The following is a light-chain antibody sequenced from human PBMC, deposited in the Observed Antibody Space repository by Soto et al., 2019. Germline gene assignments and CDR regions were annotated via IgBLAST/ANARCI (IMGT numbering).Light chain of an antibody. J-gene: IGKJ1*01. Sequence: DIQMTQSPSSLSASVGDRVTITCRASQSISSYLNWYQQKPGKAPKLLIYAASSLQSGVPSRFSGSGSGTDFTLTISGLQAEDVAVYYCQQYVSPPAMFGQGTKVEI. CDR3: QQYVSPPAM. V-gene: IGKV1-39*01. CDR2: AAS. CDR1: QSISSY.